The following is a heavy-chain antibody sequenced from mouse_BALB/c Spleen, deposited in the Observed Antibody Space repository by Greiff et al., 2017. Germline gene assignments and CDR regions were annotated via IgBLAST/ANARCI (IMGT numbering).Heavy chain of an antibody. J-gene: IGHJ4*01. CDR2: ISNLAYSI. CDR1: GFTFSDYG. D-gene: IGHD2-3*01. Sequence: EVNLVESGGGLVQPGGSRKLSCAASGFTFSDYGMAWVRQAPGKGPEWVAFISNLAYSIYYADTVTGRFTISRENAKNTLYLEMSSLRSEDTAMYYCAREGDGYAMDYWGQGTSVTVSS. V-gene: IGHV5-15*02. CDR3: AREGDGYAMDY.